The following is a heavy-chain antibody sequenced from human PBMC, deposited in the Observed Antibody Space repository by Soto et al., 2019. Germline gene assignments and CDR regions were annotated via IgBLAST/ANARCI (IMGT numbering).Heavy chain of an antibody. J-gene: IGHJ6*02. CDR1: GYTFTSYD. V-gene: IGHV1-8*01. CDR3: VREGVRGMDV. D-gene: IGHD3-16*01. Sequence: QVQLVQSGAEVKKPGASVKVSCKASGYTFTSYDIYWVRQATGHGRERMGGMNPNRGNTGYAEKLQGRVTMTSNTSISTAYIELSSLRSEDTAVYYCVREGVRGMDVWGQGTTVTGSS. CDR2: MNPNRGNT.